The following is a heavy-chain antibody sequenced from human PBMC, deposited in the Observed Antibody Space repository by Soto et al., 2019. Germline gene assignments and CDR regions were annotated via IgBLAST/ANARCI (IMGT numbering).Heavy chain of an antibody. CDR2: INHSGST. Sequence: SETLSLTCAVYGGSFSGYYWSWIRQPPGKGLEWIGEINHSGSTNYNPSLKSRVTISVDTSKNQFSLKLSSVTAADTAVYYCARGECGGDCYFFDYWGQGTLVTVSS. CDR3: ARGECGGDCYFFDY. CDR1: GGSFSGYY. V-gene: IGHV4-34*01. J-gene: IGHJ4*02. D-gene: IGHD2-21*02.